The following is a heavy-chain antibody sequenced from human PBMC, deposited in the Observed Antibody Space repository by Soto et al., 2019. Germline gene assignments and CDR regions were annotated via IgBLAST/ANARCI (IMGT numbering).Heavy chain of an antibody. CDR3: ARDLAGYCSSTSCYWGNWFDP. D-gene: IGHD2-2*01. CDR1: GYTFTSYG. J-gene: IGHJ5*02. CDR2: ISAYNGNT. Sequence: ASVKVPCKASGYTFTSYGISWVRQAPGQGLEWMGWISAYNGNTNYAQKLQGRVTMTTDTSTSTAYMELRSLRSDDTAVYYCARDLAGYCSSTSCYWGNWFDPWGQGTLVTVS. V-gene: IGHV1-18*04.